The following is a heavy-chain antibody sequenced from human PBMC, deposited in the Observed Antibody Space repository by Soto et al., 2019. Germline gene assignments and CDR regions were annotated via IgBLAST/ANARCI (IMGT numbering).Heavy chain of an antibody. Sequence: SETLSLTCAISGVSISSSNSWIWGRQPPGKGLEWIGEIYHSGSTNYNPSLKSRVTISVDKSKNQFSLKLSSVTAAGTAVYYCARDQNRVVAAIDHYYYYGMDGWGQGTAVTVSS. CDR3: ARDQNRVVAAIDHYYYYGMDG. V-gene: IGHV4-4*02. J-gene: IGHJ6*02. D-gene: IGHD2-15*01. CDR1: GVSISSSNS. CDR2: IYHSGST.